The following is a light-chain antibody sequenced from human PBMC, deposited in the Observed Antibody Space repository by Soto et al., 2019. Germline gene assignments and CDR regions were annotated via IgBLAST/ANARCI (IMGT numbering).Light chain of an antibody. CDR1: QSVSSN. CDR3: QQYNNWPRT. V-gene: IGKV3-15*01. CDR2: GAS. Sequence: IVVTQSAAALSVSPGERATLSCRASQSVSSNLAWYQQKPGQAPRLLIYGASTRATGIPARFSGSGSGTEFTLTISSLQSEDFAVYYCQQYNNWPRTFGEGTKVDIK. J-gene: IGKJ1*01.